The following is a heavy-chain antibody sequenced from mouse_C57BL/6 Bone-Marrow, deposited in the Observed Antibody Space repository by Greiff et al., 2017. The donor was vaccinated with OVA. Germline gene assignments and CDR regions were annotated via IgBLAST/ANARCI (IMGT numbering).Heavy chain of an antibody. D-gene: IGHD4-1*01. CDR1: GYTFTDYE. V-gene: IGHV1-15*01. Sequence: QVHVKQSGAELVRPGASVTLSCKASGYTFTDYEMHWVKQTPVHGLEWIGAIDPETGGTAYNQKFKGKAILTADKSSSTAYMELRSLTSEDSAVYYCTRVRENWTPFDYWGQGTTLTVSS. J-gene: IGHJ2*01. CDR3: TRVRENWTPFDY. CDR2: IDPETGGT.